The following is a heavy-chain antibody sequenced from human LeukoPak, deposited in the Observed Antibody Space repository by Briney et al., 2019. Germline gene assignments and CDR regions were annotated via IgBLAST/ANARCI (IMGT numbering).Heavy chain of an antibody. V-gene: IGHV1-69*13. J-gene: IGHJ4*02. CDR3: ARITLDHGALLDY. D-gene: IGHD1-14*01. CDR1: GGTFSSYA. CDR2: IIPIFGTA. Sequence: SVKVSCKASGGTFSSYAISWVRQAPGQGLEWMGGIIPIFGTANYAQKFQGRVTITADESTSTAYMELSSLRSEDTAVYYCARITLDHGALLDYWGQGTLVTVSS.